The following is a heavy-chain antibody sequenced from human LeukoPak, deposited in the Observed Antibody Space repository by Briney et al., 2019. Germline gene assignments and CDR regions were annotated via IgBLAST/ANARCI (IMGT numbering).Heavy chain of an antibody. Sequence: NPSETLSLTCTVSGGSISGFYWSWIRQPPGKELEWIAYIHYTGRTNYNPSLKSRVTMSVDTSENHFSLKLSSVSATDTAVYYCARHVRYNYGPGFDFWGQGTLVTVSS. V-gene: IGHV4-59*08. CDR3: ARHVRYNYGPGFDF. CDR1: GGSISGFY. CDR2: IHYTGRT. D-gene: IGHD3-10*01. J-gene: IGHJ4*02.